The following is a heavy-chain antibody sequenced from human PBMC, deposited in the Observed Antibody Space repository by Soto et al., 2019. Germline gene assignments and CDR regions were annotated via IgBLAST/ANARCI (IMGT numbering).Heavy chain of an antibody. D-gene: IGHD3-10*01. V-gene: IGHV1-69*01. J-gene: IGHJ5*02. CDR1: GGTFSSYA. CDR2: IIPMYGPA. CDR3: ARVTSMVRGVINNWFDP. Sequence: QVPLVQSGAEVKKPGSSVTVSCKASGGTFSSYAIHWVRQAPGQGLEWMGGIIPMYGPAKYAQTFQGRVTITADESTTTVYMDLTSLTSQDTAGYYCARVTSMVRGVINNWFDPWGHGTLVTVSS.